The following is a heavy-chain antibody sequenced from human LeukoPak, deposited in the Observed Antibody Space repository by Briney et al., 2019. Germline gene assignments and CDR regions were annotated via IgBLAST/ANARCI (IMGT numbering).Heavy chain of an antibody. CDR1: GYSISSGYY. V-gene: IGHV4-38-2*02. D-gene: IGHD6-13*01. Sequence: SETLSLTCTVSGYSISSGYYWGWIRQPPGKGLKWIGSISHSGSTYYNPSLKSRVTISVDTSKNQFSLKLSSVTAADTAVYYCARETYSSSWYGYYYYYYMDVWSKGTTVTISS. CDR2: ISHSGST. J-gene: IGHJ6*03. CDR3: ARETYSSSWYGYYYYYYMDV.